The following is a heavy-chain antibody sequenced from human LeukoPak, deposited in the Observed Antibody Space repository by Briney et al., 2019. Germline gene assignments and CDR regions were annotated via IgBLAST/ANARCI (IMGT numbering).Heavy chain of an antibody. CDR3: AREAYGSGNYPFDY. CDR2: ISGSGGST. CDR1: GFTFSSYG. V-gene: IGHV3-23*01. D-gene: IGHD3-10*01. J-gene: IGHJ4*02. Sequence: GGSLRLSCAASGFTFSSYGMSWVRQAPGKGLEWVSAISGSGGSTYYADSVKGRFTISRDNAKNSLYLQMNSLRAEDTAVYYCAREAYGSGNYPFDYWGQGTLVTVSS.